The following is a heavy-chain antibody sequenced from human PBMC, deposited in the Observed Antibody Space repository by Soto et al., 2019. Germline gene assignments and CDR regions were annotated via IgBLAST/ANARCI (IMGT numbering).Heavy chain of an antibody. CDR1: GFTFSSYG. V-gene: IGHV3-30*18. D-gene: IGHD1-26*01. CDR2: ISYDGSNK. J-gene: IGHJ4*02. CDR3: AKGQKLLQGFDY. Sequence: HPGGSLRLSCAASGFTFSSYGMHWVRQAPGKGLEWVAVISYDGSNKYYADSVKGRFTISRDNSKNTLYLQMNSLRAEDTAVYYCAKGQKLLQGFDYWGQGTLVTVSS.